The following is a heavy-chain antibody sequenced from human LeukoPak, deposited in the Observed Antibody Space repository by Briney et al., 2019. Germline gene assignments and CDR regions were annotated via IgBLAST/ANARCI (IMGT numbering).Heavy chain of an antibody. CDR2: INSDGSST. CDR3: GRGHYYAMDV. CDR1: GFTFSGYW. V-gene: IGHV3-74*01. Sequence: GGSLRLSCAASGFTFSGYWMHWARQAPGKGLVWVSRINSDGSSTSYADSVEGRFTISRDNAKNTLYLQMNSLRAEDTAVFYCGRGHYYAMDVWGQGTTVTVSS. J-gene: IGHJ6*02.